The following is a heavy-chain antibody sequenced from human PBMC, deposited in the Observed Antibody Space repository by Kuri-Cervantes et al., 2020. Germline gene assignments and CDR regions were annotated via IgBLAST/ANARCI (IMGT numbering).Heavy chain of an antibody. CDR3: AKDSLEYSSSARDY. CDR2: IYYSGST. D-gene: IGHD6-6*01. V-gene: IGHV4-39*07. CDR1: GGSISSSIYY. J-gene: IGHJ4*02. Sequence: SETLSLTCTVSGGSISSSIYYWGWIRQPPGKGLEWIGSIYYSGSTYYNPSLQSRVTMSVDTSKNQFSRKLSSVTAADTAVYYCAKDSLEYSSSARDYWGQGTLVTVSS.